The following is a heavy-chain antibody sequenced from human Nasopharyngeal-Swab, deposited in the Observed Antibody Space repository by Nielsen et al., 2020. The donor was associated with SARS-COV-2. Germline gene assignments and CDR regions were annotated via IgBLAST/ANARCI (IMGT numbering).Heavy chain of an antibody. Sequence: ESLKISCAASGFTFSDSAIHWVRQASGTGREWVGRVRSTGNNYATAYSASVKGRFIIFRNDPTNTAYLQMNSLKTEDTAMYYCTRCGGGCYSERDYWGQGTLVTVSS. CDR1: GFTFSDSA. D-gene: IGHD2-15*01. V-gene: IGHV3-73*01. J-gene: IGHJ4*02. CDR3: TRCGGGCYSERDY. CDR2: VRSTGNNYAT.